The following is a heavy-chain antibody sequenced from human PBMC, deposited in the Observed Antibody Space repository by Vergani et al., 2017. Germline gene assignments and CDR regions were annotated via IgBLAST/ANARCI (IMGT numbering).Heavy chain of an antibody. V-gene: IGHV6-1*01. Sequence: QVQLHQSGPGLVKPSQTLSLTCAISGDSVSNKSAGWNWLPQSPSRGLEWLGRTYFMSKWYNDYAASVKSRMTINSDTSKNLFSLQLQSVTPEDTAVYYYAREGISLTVERANYRDIWGKGTTVTVSS. CDR3: AREGISLTVERANYRDI. CDR1: GDSVSNKSAG. CDR2: TYFMSKWYN. D-gene: IGHD5-24*01. J-gene: IGHJ6*03.